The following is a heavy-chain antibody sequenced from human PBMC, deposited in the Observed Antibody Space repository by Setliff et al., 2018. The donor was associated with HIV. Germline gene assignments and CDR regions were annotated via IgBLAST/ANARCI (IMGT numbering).Heavy chain of an antibody. CDR2: IYNSGST. D-gene: IGHD5-12*01. CDR1: GGSIRSDY. V-gene: IGHV4-59*08. CDR3: ARHGGYDFNY. J-gene: IGHJ4*02. Sequence: PSETLSLTCTVSGGSIRSDYWNWIRQPPGKGLEWIGYIYNSGSTTYNPSLKSRVTISVDTSKNQFSLKLSSVTAADTAVYYCARHGGYDFNYWGQGTLVTVSS.